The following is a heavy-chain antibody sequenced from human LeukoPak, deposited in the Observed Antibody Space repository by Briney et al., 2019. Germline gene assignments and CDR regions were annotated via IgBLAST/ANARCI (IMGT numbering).Heavy chain of an antibody. J-gene: IGHJ4*02. CDR2: IIPILGIA. D-gene: IGHD6-19*01. Sequence: SAKVSCKASGGTFSSYAISWVRQAPGQGLEWMGRIIPILGIANYAQKFQGRVTITADKSTSTAYMELSSLRSEDTAVYYCARGPRGSVAGFLRYYFGYWGQGTLVTVSS. CDR3: ARGPRGSVAGFLRYYFGY. V-gene: IGHV1-69*04. CDR1: GGTFSSYA.